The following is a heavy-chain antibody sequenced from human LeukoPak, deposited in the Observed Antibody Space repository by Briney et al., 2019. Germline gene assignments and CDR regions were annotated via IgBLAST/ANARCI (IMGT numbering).Heavy chain of an antibody. CDR2: FDPEDGET. Sequence: ASVKVSCKVSRYTLTELSMHWVRQAPGKGLEWMGGFDPEDGETIYAQKFQGRVTMTEDTSTDTAYMELSSLRSEDTAVYYCVTAPAANPAHWFDPWGQGTLVTVSS. D-gene: IGHD2-2*01. CDR3: VTAPAANPAHWFDP. J-gene: IGHJ5*02. CDR1: RYTLTELS. V-gene: IGHV1-24*01.